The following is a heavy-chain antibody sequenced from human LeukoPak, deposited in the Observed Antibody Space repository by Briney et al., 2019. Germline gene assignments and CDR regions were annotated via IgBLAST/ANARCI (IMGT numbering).Heavy chain of an antibody. Sequence: PSETLSLTCTVSGGSISSYYWSWIRQPPGKGLEWIGYIYYSGSTNYNPSLKSRVTISVDTSKNQFSLKLSSVTAADTAVYYCARNNKDAELWLHDPYFDYWGQGTLVTVSS. J-gene: IGHJ4*02. CDR1: GGSISSYY. V-gene: IGHV4-59*01. CDR3: ARNNKDAELWLHDPYFDY. CDR2: IYYSGST. D-gene: IGHD5-18*01.